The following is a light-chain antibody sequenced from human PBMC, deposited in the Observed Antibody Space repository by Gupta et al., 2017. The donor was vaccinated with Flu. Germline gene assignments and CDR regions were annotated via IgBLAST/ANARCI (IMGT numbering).Light chain of an antibody. CDR3: QSYDSSNWV. CDR2: EDN. Sequence: NFMLTQPHSVSESPGKTVTISCTRSSGSIASNYAQWYQQRPGSPPTTVIYEDNQRPSGVPDRFSGSIDSSSNSASLTISRLKTEDEADYYCQSYDSSNWVFGGGTKLTVL. V-gene: IGLV6-57*01. J-gene: IGLJ3*02. CDR1: SGSIASNY.